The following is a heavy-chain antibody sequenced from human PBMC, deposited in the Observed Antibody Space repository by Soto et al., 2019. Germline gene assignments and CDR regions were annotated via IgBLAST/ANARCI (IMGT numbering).Heavy chain of an antibody. V-gene: IGHV4-34*01. CDR2: INHSGST. J-gene: IGHJ5*02. CDR3: ARGSVVGATTEAWFDP. D-gene: IGHD1-26*01. CDR1: GGSFSGYY. Sequence: SETLSLTCAVYGGSFSGYYWSWIRQPPGKGLEWIGEINHSGSTNYNPSLKSRVTISVDTSKNQFSLKLSSVTAADTAVYYCARGSVVGATTEAWFDPWGQGTLVTVSS.